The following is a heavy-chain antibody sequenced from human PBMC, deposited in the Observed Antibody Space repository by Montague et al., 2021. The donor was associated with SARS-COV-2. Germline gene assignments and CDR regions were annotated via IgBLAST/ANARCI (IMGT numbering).Heavy chain of an antibody. CDR3: VRDGGNWYYFDY. CDR2: IYDSGST. V-gene: IGHV4-4*07. D-gene: IGHD3-16*01. CDR1: GVSITSYY. J-gene: IGHJ4*02. Sequence: SDTLSLTCSLSGVSITSYYWSWVRQPAGKGLEWIGHIYDSGSTNYSPSLKSRVRLSIDNPKNQFSLKLESLTAADTAVYYCVRDGGNWYYFDYWGQGTLVTVSS.